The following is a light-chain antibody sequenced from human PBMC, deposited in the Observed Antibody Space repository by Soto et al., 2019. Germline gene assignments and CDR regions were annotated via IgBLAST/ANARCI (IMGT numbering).Light chain of an antibody. CDR3: QQYNSYTRT. CDR2: KAS. CDR1: QSVLNW. V-gene: IGKV1-5*03. J-gene: IGKJ1*01. Sequence: DIQMTQSTSSLSASVGDRVTITCRASQSVLNWLAWYQQKPGKAPKLLIYKASSLQSGVPSRFSGSGSGTEFTLTISSLQPDDFATYYCQQYNSYTRTFGQGTKVDIK.